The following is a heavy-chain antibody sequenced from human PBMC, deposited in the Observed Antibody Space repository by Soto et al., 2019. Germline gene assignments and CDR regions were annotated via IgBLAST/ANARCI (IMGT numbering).Heavy chain of an antibody. Sequence: GSGPTLVNPTQTLTLTCTFSGFSLSTSGMCVSWIRQPPGKALEWLARIDWDDDKYYSTSLKTRLTISKDTSKNQVVLTMTNMDPVDSATYYCARIPPIAAAGTWYFDYWGQGTLVTVSS. CDR2: IDWDDDK. CDR3: ARIPPIAAAGTWYFDY. D-gene: IGHD6-13*01. CDR1: GFSLSTSGMC. J-gene: IGHJ4*02. V-gene: IGHV2-70*11.